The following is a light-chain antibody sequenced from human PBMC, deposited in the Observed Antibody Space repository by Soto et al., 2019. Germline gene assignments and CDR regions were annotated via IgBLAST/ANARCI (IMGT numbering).Light chain of an antibody. V-gene: IGKV3-20*01. Sequence: EIVLTQSPATLSLSPGERSTLSCRSSQSVSNNYLAWYQQKPGQAPRLLVYGASSRATGIPDRFSGSGSGTDFTLIISRLEPEDFAVYYCQQYGGSSWTFGQGTKVDIK. CDR1: QSVSNNY. CDR2: GAS. J-gene: IGKJ1*01. CDR3: QQYGGSSWT.